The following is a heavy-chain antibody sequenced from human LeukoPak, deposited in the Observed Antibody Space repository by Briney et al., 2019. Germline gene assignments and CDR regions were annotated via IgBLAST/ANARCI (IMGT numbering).Heavy chain of an antibody. CDR3: ARDVRITMVRGSRNHGMDV. CDR1: GYTFTGYY. D-gene: IGHD3-10*01. Sequence: GASVKVSCKASGYTFTGYYMHWVRQAPGQGLEWMGWINPNSGGTNYARKFQGRVTMTRDTSISTAYMELSRLRSDDTAVYYCARDVRITMVRGSRNHGMDVWGQGTTVTVSS. J-gene: IGHJ6*02. CDR2: INPNSGGT. V-gene: IGHV1-2*02.